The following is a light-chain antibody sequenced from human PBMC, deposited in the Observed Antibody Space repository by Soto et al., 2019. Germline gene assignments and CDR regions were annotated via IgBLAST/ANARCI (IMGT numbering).Light chain of an antibody. CDR2: DTS. J-gene: IGKJ1*01. CDR1: QTVSSK. Sequence: FVLTQSPGTLSLSPWERATLSCRASQTVSSKLAWYQHKPGQAPRLLIYDTSNRATGIPARFSGSGSGTDFTLTISSLEPEDFAVYYCHQRKSWPRTFGQGTKVDIK. CDR3: HQRKSWPRT. V-gene: IGKV3-11*01.